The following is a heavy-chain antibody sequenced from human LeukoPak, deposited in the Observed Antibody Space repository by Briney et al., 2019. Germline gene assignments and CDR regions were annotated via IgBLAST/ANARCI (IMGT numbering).Heavy chain of an antibody. J-gene: IGHJ4*02. CDR2: ISSGSSSI. V-gene: IGHV3-48*01. D-gene: IGHD6-19*01. Sequence: GGSLRLSCAASGFTFSRYIMNWVRQAPGKGLEWVSYISSGSSSIYYADSVKGRFTISRDNAKNSLYLQMNSLRAEDTAVYYCARVLSDSSGWYHFDYWGQGTLATVSS. CDR3: ARVLSDSSGWYHFDY. CDR1: GFTFSRYI.